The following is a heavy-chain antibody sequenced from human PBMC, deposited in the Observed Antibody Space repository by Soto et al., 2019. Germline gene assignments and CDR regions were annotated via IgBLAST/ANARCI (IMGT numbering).Heavy chain of an antibody. CDR3: TREGRSFDY. J-gene: IGHJ4*02. V-gene: IGHV4-59*01. CDR2: ISYSGTT. Sequence: SETLSLTCTVSGGPMNGYYWSWVRQPPGKGLEWIGYISYSGTTNYNPSLKSRLTISVDTSKSQFSLKLSSVTAADTAVYYCTREGRSFDYWGQGARVTVSS. CDR1: GGPMNGYY.